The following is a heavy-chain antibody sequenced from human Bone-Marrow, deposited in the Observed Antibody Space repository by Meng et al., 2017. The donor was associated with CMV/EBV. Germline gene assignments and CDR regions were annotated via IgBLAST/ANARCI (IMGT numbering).Heavy chain of an antibody. J-gene: IGHJ3*02. CDR3: ARENWFGELSPDAFDI. Sequence: GGSLRLSCAASGFTFSSYEMNWVRQAPGKGLEWVSYISSRGNTIHYTDSVKGRFTISRDNTKNSLYLQMNNLRAEDTAVYYCARENWFGELSPDAFDIWGQGTMVTVSS. V-gene: IGHV3-48*03. CDR2: ISSRGNTI. D-gene: IGHD3-10*01. CDR1: GFTFSSYE.